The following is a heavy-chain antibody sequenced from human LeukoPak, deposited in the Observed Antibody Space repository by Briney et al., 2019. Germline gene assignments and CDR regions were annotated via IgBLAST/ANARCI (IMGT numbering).Heavy chain of an antibody. Sequence: GGSLRLSCAASGFTFDDYTMHWVRQAPGKGLEWVSLISADGGSTYYADSVKGRFTISRDNSKNSLSLQMDSLRTEDTALYYCAKDINTYDILTGVDYWGQGTLVTVSS. V-gene: IGHV3-43*01. D-gene: IGHD3-9*01. CDR1: GFTFDDYT. CDR3: AKDINTYDILTGVDY. J-gene: IGHJ4*02. CDR2: ISADGGST.